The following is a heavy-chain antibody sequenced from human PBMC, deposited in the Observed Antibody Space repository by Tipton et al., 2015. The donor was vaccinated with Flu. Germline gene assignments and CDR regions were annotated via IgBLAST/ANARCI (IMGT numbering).Heavy chain of an antibody. CDR1: GGSMSSYY. V-gene: IGHV4-4*07. CDR2: IYTSGSA. D-gene: IGHD3-10*01. J-gene: IGHJ4*02. Sequence: LRLSCTVSGGSMSSYYWSWIRQPAGKGLEWIGRIYTSGSATHNPSLKSRVTMSVDTSKNQFSLKLSSVTAADTAVYYCARASGSGTYVIFDYWGQGTLVTVSS. CDR3: ARASGSGTYVIFDY.